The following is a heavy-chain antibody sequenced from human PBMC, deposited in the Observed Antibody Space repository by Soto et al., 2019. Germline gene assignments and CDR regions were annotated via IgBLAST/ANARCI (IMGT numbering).Heavy chain of an antibody. CDR3: ARDRVFYGMDV. Sequence: PGGSLRLSCAASGSTVSTHDISWVRQAPGKGLEWVSHIYSGGSIYYADSVKGRFTISRDNSRNTVYLQMNTLRAEDTAVYYCARDRVFYGMDVWGQGPTVTVSS. J-gene: IGHJ6*02. V-gene: IGHV3-53*01. D-gene: IGHD3-10*01. CDR1: GSTVSTHD. CDR2: IYSGGSI.